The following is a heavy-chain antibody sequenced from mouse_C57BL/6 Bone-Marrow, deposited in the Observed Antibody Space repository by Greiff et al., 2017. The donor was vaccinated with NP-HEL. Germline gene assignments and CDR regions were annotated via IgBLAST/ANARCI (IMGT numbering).Heavy chain of an antibody. D-gene: IGHD1-1*01. V-gene: IGHV7-3*01. CDR2: IRNKANGYTT. CDR1: GFTFTDYY. J-gene: IGHJ3*01. Sequence: EVKLQESGGGLVQPGGSLSLSCAASGFTFTDYYMSWVRQPPGKALEWLGFIRNKANGYTTEYSASVKGRFTISRDNSQSILYLQMNGLRAEDSATYYCARSSNYYGSSYVSFAYWGQGTLVTVSA. CDR3: ARSSNYYGSSYVSFAY.